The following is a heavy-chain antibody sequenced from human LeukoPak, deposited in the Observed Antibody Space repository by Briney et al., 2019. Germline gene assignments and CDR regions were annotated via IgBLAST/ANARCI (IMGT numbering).Heavy chain of an antibody. CDR2: IVVGSGNT. J-gene: IGHJ4*02. CDR1: GFTFTRSA. D-gene: IGHD2-2*01. Sequence: SEKVSCKASGFTFTRSAMQWVRQARGQPLEWIGWIVVGSGNTNYAQKFQERVTITRDVSTSTAYMELSSLRSEDTAVYYCATDRDCSSSSCYPLNFDYWGQGTLVTVSS. V-gene: IGHV1-58*02. CDR3: ATDRDCSSSSCYPLNFDY.